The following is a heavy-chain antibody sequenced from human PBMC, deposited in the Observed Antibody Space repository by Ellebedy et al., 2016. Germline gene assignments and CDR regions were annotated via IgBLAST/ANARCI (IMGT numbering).Heavy chain of an antibody. CDR2: ISTYNGHT. V-gene: IGHV1-18*01. Sequence: ASVKVSXKASGYIFTTYGITWVRQAPGQGLEWMGWISTYNGHTNFAQKVQGRVTMTTDTSTSTAYMELRSLKSDDTAVYYCARKGSSGWYGALDIWGQGTLVTVSS. J-gene: IGHJ3*02. CDR1: GYIFTTYG. D-gene: IGHD6-19*01. CDR3: ARKGSSGWYGALDI.